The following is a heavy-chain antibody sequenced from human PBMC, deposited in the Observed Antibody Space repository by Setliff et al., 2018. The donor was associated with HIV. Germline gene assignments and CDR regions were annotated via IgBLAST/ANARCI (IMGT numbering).Heavy chain of an antibody. CDR2: IYYSGTT. V-gene: IGHV4-39*01. D-gene: IGHD2-21*02. CDR1: GGSINSDNYY. Sequence: KASETLSLTCSVSGGSINSDNYYWGWIRQAPGKGLEWIGSIYYSGTTYYNPSLRGQVTISVDRSRNQFSLTLNSVTAADTATYYCASRGIVVVTMSMPDEFFVHWGHGTLVTVSS. J-gene: IGHJ1*01. CDR3: ASRGIVVVTMSMPDEFFVH.